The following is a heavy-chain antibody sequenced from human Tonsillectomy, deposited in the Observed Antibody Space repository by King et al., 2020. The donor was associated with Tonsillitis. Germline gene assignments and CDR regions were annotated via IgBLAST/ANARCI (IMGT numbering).Heavy chain of an antibody. J-gene: IGHJ4*02. CDR2: INTNTGNP. CDR1: GYTFTSYA. V-gene: IGHV7-4-1*02. Sequence: QLVQSGSELKKPGASVKVSCKASGYTFTSYAMNWVRQAPGQGLEWMGWINTNTGNPTYAQGFTGRFVFSLDTSVTTAYLQISSLKAEDTAVYYCAREFKRDCSSTSCHFLYWGQATLVTVSS. CDR3: AREFKRDCSSTSCHFLY. D-gene: IGHD2-2*01.